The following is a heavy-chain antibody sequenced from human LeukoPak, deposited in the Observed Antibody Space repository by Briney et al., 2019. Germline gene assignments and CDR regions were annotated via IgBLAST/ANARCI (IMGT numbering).Heavy chain of an antibody. CDR3: ARVSSSDFYYYMDV. D-gene: IGHD2-2*01. CDR2: IKQDGSEK. J-gene: IGHJ6*03. Sequence: RGSLRLSCAASGFTFSSYWMSWVRQAPGKGLEWVANIKQDGSEKYYVDSVKGRFTISRDNTKNSLYLQMNSLRAEDTAVYYCARVSSSDFYYYMDVWGKGTTVTVSS. CDR1: GFTFSSYW. V-gene: IGHV3-7*01.